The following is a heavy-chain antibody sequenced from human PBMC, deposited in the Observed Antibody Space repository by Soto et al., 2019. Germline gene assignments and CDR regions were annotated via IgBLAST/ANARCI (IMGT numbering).Heavy chain of an antibody. CDR1: GGSISSSNW. D-gene: IGHD6-19*01. V-gene: IGHV4-4*02. CDR2: INHSGST. Sequence: PSETLSLTCAVSGGSISSSNWWSWVRQPPGKGLEWIGEINHSGSTNYNPSLKSRITISVDTSKNQFSLKLSSVTAADTAVYYCARNWYTSGRYSLQQSFYLDYWGQGTLVTVSS. J-gene: IGHJ4*02. CDR3: ARNWYTSGRYSLQQSFYLDY.